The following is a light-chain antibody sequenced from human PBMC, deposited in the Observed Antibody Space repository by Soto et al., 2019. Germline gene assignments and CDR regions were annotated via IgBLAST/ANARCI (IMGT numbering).Light chain of an antibody. CDR3: CSYAGSYTLV. V-gene: IGLV2-11*01. CDR1: SSDVGTYNY. J-gene: IGLJ2*01. CDR2: DVN. Sequence: QSALTQPRSVSGSPGQSVTISCTGTSSDVGTYNYVSWYQQHPGKAPKLMIYDVNYRPSGVTDRFSGSKSGNTASLTISGLQAEDEADYYCCSYAGSYTLVFGGGTKVTVL.